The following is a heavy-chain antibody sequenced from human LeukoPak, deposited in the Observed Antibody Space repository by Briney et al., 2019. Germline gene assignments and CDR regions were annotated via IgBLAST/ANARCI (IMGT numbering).Heavy chain of an antibody. CDR2: IYYSGST. CDR3: AGYRGYSGYVNWFDP. Sequence: PSETLSLTCTVSGGSISSSSYYWGWIRQPPGKGLEWIGSIYYSGSTYYNPSLKSRVTISVDTSKNQFSLKLSSVTAADTAVYYCAGYRGYSGYVNWFDPWGQGTLVTVSS. D-gene: IGHD5-12*01. J-gene: IGHJ5*02. CDR1: GGSISSSSYY. V-gene: IGHV4-39*07.